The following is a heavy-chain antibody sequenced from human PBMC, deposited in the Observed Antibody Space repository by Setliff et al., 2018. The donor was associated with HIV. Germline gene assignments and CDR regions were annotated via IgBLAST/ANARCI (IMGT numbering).Heavy chain of an antibody. CDR2: IIPIFNTR. Sequence: SVKVSCKASGGIFINSAFSWVRQAPGQGLEWMGSIIPIFNTRNYAQKSQNRVTITADESTSTAYMELSSLRSEDTAVYFCTTGRHYYDSSDYPANPFDVWGQGTMVTVSS. CDR1: GGIFINSA. V-gene: IGHV1-69*13. D-gene: IGHD3-22*01. CDR3: TTGRHYYDSSDYPANPFDV. J-gene: IGHJ3*01.